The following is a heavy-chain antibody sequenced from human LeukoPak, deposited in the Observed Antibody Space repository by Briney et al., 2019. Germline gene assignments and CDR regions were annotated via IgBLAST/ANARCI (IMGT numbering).Heavy chain of an antibody. CDR1: GFTFSSYG. J-gene: IGHJ6*02. V-gene: IGHV3-30*18. CDR3: AKDLGYSYGYGYYYYGMDV. D-gene: IGHD5-18*01. CDR2: ISYDGSNK. Sequence: PGGSLRLSCAASGFTFSSYGMHWVRQAPGKGLEWVAVISYDGSNKYYADSVKGRFTISRDNSTNTLYLQMNSLRAEDTAVYYCAKDLGYSYGYGYYYYGMDVWGQGTTVTVSS.